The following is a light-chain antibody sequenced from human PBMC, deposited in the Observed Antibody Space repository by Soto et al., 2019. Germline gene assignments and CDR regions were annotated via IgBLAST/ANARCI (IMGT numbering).Light chain of an antibody. Sequence: DIQMTQSPSSLSASVGDRVTITCRSSQDIRNDLDWYQQKPGKAPKRLIYASSGLQSGSPARFSGSGSGTEFTLTISNLYPEDFATYYFRQHADFPFTFGPGTIVDVK. CDR1: QDIRND. CDR3: RQHADFPFT. CDR2: ASS. J-gene: IGKJ3*01. V-gene: IGKV1-17*02.